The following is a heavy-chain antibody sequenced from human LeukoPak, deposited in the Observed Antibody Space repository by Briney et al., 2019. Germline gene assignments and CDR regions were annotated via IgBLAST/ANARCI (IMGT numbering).Heavy chain of an antibody. CDR3: TGVEYCTNGVCLSDY. V-gene: IGHV4-38-2*02. CDR2: IYYSGST. Sequence: SETLSLTCTVSGYSISSGYYWGWIRQPPGKGLEWIGSIYYSGSTYYNPSLKSRVTISVDTSKNQFSLKLSSVTAADTAVYYCTGVEYCTNGVCLSDYWGQGTLVTVSS. J-gene: IGHJ4*02. D-gene: IGHD2-8*01. CDR1: GYSISSGYY.